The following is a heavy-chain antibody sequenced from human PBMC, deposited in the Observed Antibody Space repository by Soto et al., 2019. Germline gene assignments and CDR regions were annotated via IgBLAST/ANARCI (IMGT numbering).Heavy chain of an antibody. CDR1: GFIFSSYG. CDR3: AKDSARDGYNPYYFDY. V-gene: IGHV3-33*06. D-gene: IGHD5-12*01. J-gene: IGHJ4*02. CDR2: IWYDGGNV. Sequence: QVQLVESGGGVVQPGRSLRLSCAASGFIFSSYGVHWVRQAPGKGLEWVAVIWYDGGNVYYADSVKGRFTISRDNSKNTLYLQMNSLRAEDTAVYYCAKDSARDGYNPYYFDYWGQGTLVTVSS.